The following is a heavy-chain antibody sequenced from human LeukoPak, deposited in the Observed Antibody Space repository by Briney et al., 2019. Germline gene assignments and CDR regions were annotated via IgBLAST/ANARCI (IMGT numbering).Heavy chain of an antibody. Sequence: SETLSLTCTVSGGSIGSYYWNWIRQPPEKELEWIGSIYYSGSTYYNPSLKSRVTISVDTSKNQFSLKLSSVTAADTAVYYCASYYGSETNFDYWGQGTLVTVSS. J-gene: IGHJ4*02. CDR2: IYYSGST. V-gene: IGHV4-59*05. CDR1: GGSIGSYY. D-gene: IGHD3-10*01. CDR3: ASYYGSETNFDY.